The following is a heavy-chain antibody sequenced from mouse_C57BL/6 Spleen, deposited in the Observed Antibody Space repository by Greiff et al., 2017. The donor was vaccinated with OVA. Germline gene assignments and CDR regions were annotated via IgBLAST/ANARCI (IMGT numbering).Heavy chain of an antibody. CDR2: IYPGNSDT. CDR3: TRVYGSSYFDV. Sequence: EVQLQQSGPVLARPGASVKMSCKTSGYTFTSYRMHWVKQRPGQGLEWIGAIYPGNSDTSYNQKFKGKAKLTAFTSASTAYMELSSLTNEDSAVYYCTRVYGSSYFDVWGTGTTVTVSS. V-gene: IGHV1-5*01. D-gene: IGHD1-1*01. J-gene: IGHJ1*03. CDR1: GYTFTSYR.